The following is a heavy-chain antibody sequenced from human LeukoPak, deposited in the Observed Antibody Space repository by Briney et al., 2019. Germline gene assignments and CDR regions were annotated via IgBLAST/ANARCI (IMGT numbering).Heavy chain of an antibody. D-gene: IGHD3-9*01. CDR2: IISSGST. J-gene: IGHJ4*02. V-gene: IGHV4-59*13. CDR3: ARGSRLRYFDWSSTYFDY. CDR1: GGSISSYY. Sequence: PSETLSLTCTVSGGSISSYYWSWIRQPPGRDWGGIGFIISSGSTNYNPSLKSRVTISVDTSKNQFSLKLSSVTAADTAVYYCARGSRLRYFDWSSTYFDYWGQGTLVTVSS.